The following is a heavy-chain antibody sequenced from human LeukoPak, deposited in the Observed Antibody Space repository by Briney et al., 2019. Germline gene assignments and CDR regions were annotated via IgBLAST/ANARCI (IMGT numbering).Heavy chain of an antibody. D-gene: IGHD2-21*02. CDR2: TTRKGYGATQ. CDR3: TTGFRVVTVVPGIPVDAFDF. V-gene: IGHV3-15*05. J-gene: IGHJ3*01. CDR1: GFTFSNAF. Sequence: GRSPRLSLVASGFTFSNAFMSWVRQAPGKDPNWLGTTTRKGYGATQEYAPDVKDRISISRDDSKQTVDLQISSLKTEDTAIYYCTTGFRVVTVVPGIPVDAFDFWGQGTVVTVSS.